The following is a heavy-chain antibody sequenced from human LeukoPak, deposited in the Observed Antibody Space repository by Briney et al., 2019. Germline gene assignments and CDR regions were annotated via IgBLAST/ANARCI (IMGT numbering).Heavy chain of an antibody. CDR2: ISSSSSYK. V-gene: IGHV3-21*01. Sequence: GGSLRLSCAASGFTFSSYSMNWVRQAPGKGLEWVSSISSSSSYKYYADSVKGRFTISRDNAKNSLYLQMNSLRAEDTAVYYCARDPAPMDSGYYYYYYMDVWGKGTTVTVSS. CDR1: GFTFSSYS. J-gene: IGHJ6*03. D-gene: IGHD6-19*01. CDR3: ARDPAPMDSGYYYYYYMDV.